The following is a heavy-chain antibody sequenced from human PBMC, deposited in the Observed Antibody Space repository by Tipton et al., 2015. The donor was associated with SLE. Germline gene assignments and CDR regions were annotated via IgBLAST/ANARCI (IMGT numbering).Heavy chain of an antibody. CDR2: IYYSGST. CDR3: AKSPQTYMGRFDY. CDR1: GGSISGYY. Sequence: TLSLTCTVSGGSISGYYWSWIRQPPGKGLEWIGYIYYSGSTNYNPSLKSRVTISVDTSKNQFSLKLNSVTAADTAVYYCAKSPQTYMGRFDYWGQGTLVTVSS. J-gene: IGHJ4*02. D-gene: IGHD1-14*01. V-gene: IGHV4-59*08.